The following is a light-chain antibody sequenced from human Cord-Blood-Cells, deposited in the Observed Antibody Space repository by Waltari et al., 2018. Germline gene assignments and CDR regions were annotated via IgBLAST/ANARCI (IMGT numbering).Light chain of an antibody. V-gene: IGKV3-15*01. CDR3: QQYNNWPMYT. CDR2: GAS. CDR1: QSVSSN. Sequence: EIVKTQSPATLSVSPGERATLSCRASQSVSSNLAWYQQKPGQAPRLLIYGASTRATGIPARFSGSWSGTEFTLTISSLQSEDFAVYYCQQYNNWPMYTFGQGTKLEIK. J-gene: IGKJ2*01.